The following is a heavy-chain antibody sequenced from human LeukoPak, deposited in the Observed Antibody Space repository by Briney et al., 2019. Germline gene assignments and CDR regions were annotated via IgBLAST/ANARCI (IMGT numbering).Heavy chain of an antibody. V-gene: IGHV3-7*01. CDR2: IKQDGSKK. J-gene: IGHJ4*02. Sequence: GGSLRLSCAASGFTFSSYWMSWVRQAPGKGRGWVATIKQDGSKKYYVDSVKGRFTTSRDNAKNSLYLQMNSLRAEDTAVYYCARIHSSNWRDSYYFDYWGQGTLVTVSS. CDR1: GFTFSSYW. CDR3: ARIHSSNWRDSYYFDY. D-gene: IGHD6-13*01.